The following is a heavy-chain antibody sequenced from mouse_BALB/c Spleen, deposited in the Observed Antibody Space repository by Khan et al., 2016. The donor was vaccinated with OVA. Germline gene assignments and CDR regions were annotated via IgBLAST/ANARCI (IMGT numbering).Heavy chain of an antibody. Sequence: EVQLQESGPGLVKPSQSLSLTCTVTGYSITSGYAWNWIRQFPGNKLEWMGYISYSGVTSYTPSLKSRISITRATSKNQFFLELNSVTTEDTATYCCARGNYYGYYFDYWGQGTTLTVSS. V-gene: IGHV3-2*02. CDR2: ISYSGVT. CDR1: GYSITSGYA. J-gene: IGHJ2*01. D-gene: IGHD1-1*01. CDR3: ARGNYYGYYFDY.